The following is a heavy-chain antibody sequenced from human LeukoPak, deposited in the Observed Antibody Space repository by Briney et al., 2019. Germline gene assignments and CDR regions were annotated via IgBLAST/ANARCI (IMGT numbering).Heavy chain of an antibody. CDR3: ARLPRYDFWS. D-gene: IGHD3-3*01. Sequence: KPSETLSLTCTVSGGSISINNYYWGWIRQPPGKGLEWIGNIYYSGSTYYNPSLKSRVTISVDTPKNQFSLKLSSVTAADTAVYYCARLPRYDFWSWGQGTLVTVSS. J-gene: IGHJ4*02. V-gene: IGHV4-39*01. CDR2: IYYSGST. CDR1: GGSISINNYY.